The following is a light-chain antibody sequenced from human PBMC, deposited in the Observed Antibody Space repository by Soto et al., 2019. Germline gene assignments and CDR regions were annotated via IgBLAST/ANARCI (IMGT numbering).Light chain of an antibody. CDR2: DAS. J-gene: IGKJ1*01. CDR3: QQRTDRPPWT. V-gene: IGKV3-11*01. CDR1: QSIGLA. Sequence: EIVLTQSPATLSLSPGERATLSCRASQSIGLAIAWYQHKPGQAPRLLIFDASQRATGIPARFRGSGSGTDFTLSISSLEPEDFAVYYCQQRTDRPPWTFGQGTKGESK.